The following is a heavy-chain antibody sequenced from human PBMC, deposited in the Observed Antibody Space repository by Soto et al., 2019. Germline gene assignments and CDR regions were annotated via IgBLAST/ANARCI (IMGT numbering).Heavy chain of an antibody. CDR1: GYSIRNGYY. Sequence: SETLSLTCTVSGYSIRNGYYWGWIRQPPGKGLEWIGTIYHSGSTYYNPSLKSRVTISVDASENHFSLRLSSVTAADTAMYYCARRGTLSGRDAFDVWGEGTMVTVSS. D-gene: IGHD5-12*01. J-gene: IGHJ3*01. V-gene: IGHV4-38-2*02. CDR3: ARRGTLSGRDAFDV. CDR2: IYHSGST.